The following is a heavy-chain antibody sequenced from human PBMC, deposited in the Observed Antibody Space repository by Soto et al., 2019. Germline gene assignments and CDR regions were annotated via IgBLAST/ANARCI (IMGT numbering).Heavy chain of an antibody. CDR3: SKLTPTNDFWSGHGYVDY. J-gene: IGHJ4*02. V-gene: IGHV3-15*01. D-gene: IGHD3-3*01. Sequence: SGGSLRLSCAASGFTFGNAWMTWVRQAPGKGLEWVGHIRSETDGGTTDYAAPVKGRFTISRDDSKNTLFLHMNSLETGDKAVYYCSKLTPTNDFWSGHGYVDYWGQGTLVTVSS. CDR2: IRSETDGGTT. CDR1: GFTFGNAW.